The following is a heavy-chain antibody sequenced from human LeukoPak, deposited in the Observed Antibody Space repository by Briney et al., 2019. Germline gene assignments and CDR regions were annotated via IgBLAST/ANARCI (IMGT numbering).Heavy chain of an antibody. J-gene: IGHJ4*02. Sequence: GRSLRLSCAASGFTFSSYGMHWVRQAPGKGLEWVAVIWYDGSDKYYADSVKGRFTISRDNSKNTLYLQMNSLRAEDTAVYYCARDRGYTYGHPLDYWGQGTLVTVSS. V-gene: IGHV3-33*01. CDR1: GFTFSSYG. CDR2: IWYDGSDK. D-gene: IGHD5-18*01. CDR3: ARDRGYTYGHPLDY.